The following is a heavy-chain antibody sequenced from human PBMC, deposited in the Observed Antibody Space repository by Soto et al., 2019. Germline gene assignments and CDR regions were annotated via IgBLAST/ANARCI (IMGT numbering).Heavy chain of an antibody. CDR1: GGSISSGGYY. CDR3: ASVEMAKDAFDI. Sequence: SETLCLTCTVSGGSISSGGYYWSWIRQPPGKGLEWIGYIYYSGSTYYNPSLKSRVTISVDTSKNQFSLKLSSVTAADTAVYYCASVEMAKDAFDIWGQGTMVTVSS. D-gene: IGHD5-12*01. V-gene: IGHV4-30-4*01. J-gene: IGHJ3*02. CDR2: IYYSGST.